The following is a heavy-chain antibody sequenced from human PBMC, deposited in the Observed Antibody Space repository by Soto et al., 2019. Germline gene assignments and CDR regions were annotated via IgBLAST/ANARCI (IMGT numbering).Heavy chain of an antibody. V-gene: IGHV4-4*07. CDR2: IYSSGTT. D-gene: IGHD6-13*01. CDR1: GGSISNYY. J-gene: IGHJ4*02. CDR3: ARQTTFSSSWYEY. Sequence: PSETLSLTCTVSGGSISNYYWTLIRQPAGKGLEWIGRIYSSGTTNYNSSLKSRLTMSVETSKNQFSLKLTSVTAADTAVYYCARQTTFSSSWYEYWGEGSLVTVS.